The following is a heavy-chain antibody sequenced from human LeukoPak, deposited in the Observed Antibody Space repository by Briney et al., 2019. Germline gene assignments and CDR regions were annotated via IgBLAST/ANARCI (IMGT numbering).Heavy chain of an antibody. Sequence: PSETLSLTCTVSGGSISSYYWSWIRQPPGKGLEWIGYIYYSGSTNYNPSLKSRVTISVDTSKNQFSLKLRSVTAADTAIYYCARDKGHFDVDYWGQGILVTVSS. CDR3: ARDKGHFDVDY. CDR2: IYYSGST. J-gene: IGHJ4*02. V-gene: IGHV4-59*12. CDR1: GGSISSYY. D-gene: IGHD3-9*01.